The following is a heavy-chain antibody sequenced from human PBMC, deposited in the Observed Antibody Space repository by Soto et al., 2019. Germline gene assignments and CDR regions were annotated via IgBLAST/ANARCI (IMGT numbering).Heavy chain of an antibody. CDR2: ISAYNGNT. CDR1: GYTFTSYV. CDR3: ARDRVLRFLEWFHKADAFEI. J-gene: IGHJ3*02. D-gene: IGHD3-3*01. Sequence: ASVKVSCKASGYTFTSYVISWVRQAPGRGLEWMGWISAYNGNTNYAQKLQGRVTMTTDTSTSTAYMELRSLRSDDTAVYYCARDRVLRFLEWFHKADAFEIWGQGTMVSVSS. V-gene: IGHV1-18*01.